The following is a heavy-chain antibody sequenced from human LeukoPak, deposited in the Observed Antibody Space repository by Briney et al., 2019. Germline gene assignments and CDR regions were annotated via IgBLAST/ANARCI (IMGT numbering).Heavy chain of an antibody. D-gene: IGHD2-2*02. CDR3: ARGMKDYTSSIGY. Sequence: SETLSLTCTVSGGSISSGNYYWNWIRQPAGKGLEWIGRIFASGSTNYNASLKSRITISGDTSKNHFSLILTSVTAADTAVCYCARGMKDYTSSIGYWGQGTLVTVSS. J-gene: IGHJ4*02. CDR2: IFASGST. CDR1: GGSISSGNYY. V-gene: IGHV4-61*02.